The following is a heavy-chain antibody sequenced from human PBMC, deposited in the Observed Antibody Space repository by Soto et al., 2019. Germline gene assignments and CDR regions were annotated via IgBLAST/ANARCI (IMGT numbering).Heavy chain of an antibody. V-gene: IGHV1-69*02. CDR3: ARTYYGSGTYLLYYYGMDV. D-gene: IGHD3-10*01. CDR2: IIPILDVA. Sequence: QVQLVQSGAEVKKPGSSVKVSCKASGGTFSSYTFSWVRQAPGQGLEWMGWIIPILDVANYAQNFQGRVTITADKSTSTAYMELSSLRSEDTAVYYCARTYYGSGTYLLYYYGMDVWGQGNTVTVSS. J-gene: IGHJ6*02. CDR1: GGTFSSYT.